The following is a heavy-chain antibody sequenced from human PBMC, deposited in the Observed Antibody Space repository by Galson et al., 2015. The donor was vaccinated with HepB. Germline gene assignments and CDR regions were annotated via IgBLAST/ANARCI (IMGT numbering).Heavy chain of an antibody. J-gene: IGHJ4*02. Sequence: SVKVSCKASGGTFSSFTINWVRQAPGQGLQWMGGIIPMFGTAKYAQNFQGRVTLTADESTTTAYMELSSLRFEDTAVYYCARDWDYGDPHYYFDSWGQGTLVTVST. CDR3: ARDWDYGDPHYYFDS. D-gene: IGHD4-17*01. CDR1: GGTFSSFT. V-gene: IGHV1-69*13. CDR2: IIPMFGTA.